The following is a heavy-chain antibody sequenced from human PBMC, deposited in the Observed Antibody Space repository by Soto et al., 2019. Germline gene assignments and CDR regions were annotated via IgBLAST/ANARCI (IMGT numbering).Heavy chain of an antibody. J-gene: IGHJ4*02. CDR2: IFTTGTTI. V-gene: IGHV3-48*03. CDR1: GFTFSSYC. D-gene: IGHD3-9*01. Sequence: EVQLVESGGGLVQPGGSLRLSCVASGFTFSSYCIVWVRQAPGKGLEWVSYIFTTGTTIYYADSVKGRFTVSRDNAKNSLFLLLNSLRAEDTAVYYCARDKDWAFDYWGQGTLVTVSS. CDR3: ARDKDWAFDY.